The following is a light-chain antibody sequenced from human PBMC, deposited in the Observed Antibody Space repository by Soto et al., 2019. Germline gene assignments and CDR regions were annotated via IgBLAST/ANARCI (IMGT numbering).Light chain of an antibody. CDR1: QDISSW. V-gene: IGKV1-12*01. J-gene: IGKJ4*01. Sequence: DIQMTQSPSSVSASVGDRVTISCRASQDISSWVAWYQQKPGRAPKLLISAASSLHSGVPRRFSGSGSGTDFSLIISSLQPEDFATYFCQQGDSFPFTCGGGTKVDI. CDR2: AAS. CDR3: QQGDSFPFT.